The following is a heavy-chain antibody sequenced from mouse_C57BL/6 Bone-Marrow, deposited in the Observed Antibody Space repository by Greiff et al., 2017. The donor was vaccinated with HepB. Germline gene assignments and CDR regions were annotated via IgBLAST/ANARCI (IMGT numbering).Heavy chain of an antibody. CDR1: GFTFSSYA. J-gene: IGHJ3*01. CDR3: ARDLVAWFAY. Sequence: EVKLVESGGGLVKPGGSLKLSCAASGFTFSSYAMSWVRQTPEKRLEWVATISDGGSYTYYPDNVKGRFTISRDNAKNNLYLQMSHLKSEDTAMYYCARDLVAWFAYWGQGTLVTVSA. V-gene: IGHV5-4*01. CDR2: ISDGGSYT.